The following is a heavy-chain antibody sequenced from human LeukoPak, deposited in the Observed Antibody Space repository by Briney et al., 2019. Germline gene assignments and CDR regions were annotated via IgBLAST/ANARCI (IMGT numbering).Heavy chain of an antibody. Sequence: ASVKVSRKASGGTFSCYAISWVRQAPGQGLEWMGRIIPILGIANYAQKFQGRVTITTDESTSTAYMELSSLRSEDTAVYYCARDAERGGCYWYYFDYWGQGTLVTVSS. CDR1: GGTFSCYA. CDR2: IIPILGIA. V-gene: IGHV1-69*04. D-gene: IGHD1-26*01. CDR3: ARDAERGGCYWYYFDY. J-gene: IGHJ4*02.